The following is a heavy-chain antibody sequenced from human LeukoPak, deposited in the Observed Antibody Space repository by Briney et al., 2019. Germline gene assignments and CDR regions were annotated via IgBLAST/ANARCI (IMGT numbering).Heavy chain of an antibody. V-gene: IGHV5-51*01. CDR3: ARRYSSSWTKYYFDY. CDR2: IYPGDSDT. Sequence: GESLKISCKGSGYSFTSYRIGWVRQMPGKGLEWMGIIYPGDSDTRYSPSFQGQVTISADKSISTAYLQWSSLKASDTAMYYCARRYSSSWTKYYFDYWGQGTLVTVSS. D-gene: IGHD6-13*01. CDR1: GYSFTSYR. J-gene: IGHJ4*02.